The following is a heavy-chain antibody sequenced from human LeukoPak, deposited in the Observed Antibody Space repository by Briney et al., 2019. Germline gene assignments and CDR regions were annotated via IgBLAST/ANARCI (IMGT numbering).Heavy chain of an antibody. J-gene: IGHJ4*02. CDR2: IYQSGST. Sequence: CETLSLTCIVSGGSIRPYYWNWLRQPPGKGLEWIGHIYQSGSTNSNPSLKSRGILSVDTYKNEFSLKLSSVTAADTAVYFCARGSYCSGGTCMFDYWGQETRDTVSS. D-gene: IGHD2-15*01. V-gene: IGHV4-59*01. CDR1: GGSIRPYY. CDR3: ARGSYCSGGTCMFDY.